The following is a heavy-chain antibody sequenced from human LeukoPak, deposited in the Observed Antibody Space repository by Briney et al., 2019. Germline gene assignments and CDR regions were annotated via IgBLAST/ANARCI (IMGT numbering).Heavy chain of an antibody. CDR1: GGSINTNTFF. CDR3: VRQSRIFGVTRPGYMDV. Sequence: SETLSLTCGVSGGSINTNTFFWGWIRQPPGKGLEWIGNVFYSGNTMYNPSLKCRVTMSIDTSKSQFSLSLSSVTAADTAMYWCVRQSRIFGVTRPGYMDVWGKGIMVSVSS. D-gene: IGHD3-3*01. J-gene: IGHJ6*03. V-gene: IGHV4-39*01. CDR2: VFYSGNT.